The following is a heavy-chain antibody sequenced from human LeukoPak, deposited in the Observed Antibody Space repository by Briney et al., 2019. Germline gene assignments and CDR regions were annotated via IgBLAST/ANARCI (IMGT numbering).Heavy chain of an antibody. Sequence: GASVKVSCKASGYTFTSYGISWVRQAPGQGLEWMGWISAYNGNTNYAQKLQGRVTMTTDTSTSTAYMELRSLRSDDTAVYYCARDFSLRYFDWLPQTLYGMDVWGQGTTVTVSS. D-gene: IGHD3-9*01. J-gene: IGHJ6*02. CDR2: ISAYNGNT. CDR1: GYTFTSYG. CDR3: ARDFSLRYFDWLPQTLYGMDV. V-gene: IGHV1-18*01.